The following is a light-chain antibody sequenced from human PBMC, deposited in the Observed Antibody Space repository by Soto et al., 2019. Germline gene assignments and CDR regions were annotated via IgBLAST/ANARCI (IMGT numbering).Light chain of an antibody. J-gene: IGKJ1*01. Sequence: DIQMTQSPSSLSASVGDRVIITCRASQTIGTNLNWYQQKAGKVPRLLIYAASRLQSWVPSRFTGSGSGTDFTLTINSLQPEYFATYHCQQAYSSRTFGQGTKVDFK. V-gene: IGKV1-39*01. CDR3: QQAYSSRT. CDR1: QTIGTN. CDR2: AAS.